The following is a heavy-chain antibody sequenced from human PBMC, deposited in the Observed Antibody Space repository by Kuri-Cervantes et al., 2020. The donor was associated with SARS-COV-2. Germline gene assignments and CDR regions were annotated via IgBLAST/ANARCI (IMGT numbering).Heavy chain of an antibody. D-gene: IGHD6-6*01. CDR3: AKDQFREQLDPMDV. Sequence: LSLTCAASGFIFSSHSMNWVRQAPGKGLEWVSYISSSSSTIYYADSVKGRFTISRDNAKNTLYLQMNSLRAEDTAVYYCAKDQFREQLDPMDVWGKGTTVTV. V-gene: IGHV3-48*01. CDR2: ISSSSSTI. CDR1: GFIFSSHS. J-gene: IGHJ6*03.